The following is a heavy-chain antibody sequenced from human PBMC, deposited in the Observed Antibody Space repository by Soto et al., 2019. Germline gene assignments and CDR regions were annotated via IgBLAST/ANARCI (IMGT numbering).Heavy chain of an antibody. CDR1: GFTFSSYG. CDR2: IWYDGSNK. J-gene: IGHJ6*02. Sequence: GSLRLSCAASGFTFSSYGMHWVRQAPGKGLEWVAVIWYDGSNKYYADSVKGRFTISRDNSKNTLYLQMNSLRAEDTAVYYCARDPSYSGYDRYYYYYGMDVWGQGTTVTVSS. CDR3: ARDPSYSGYDRYYYYYGMDV. D-gene: IGHD5-12*01. V-gene: IGHV3-33*01.